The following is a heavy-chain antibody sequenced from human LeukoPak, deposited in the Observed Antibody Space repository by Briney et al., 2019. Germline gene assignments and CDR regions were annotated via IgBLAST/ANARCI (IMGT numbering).Heavy chain of an antibody. J-gene: IGHJ4*02. CDR3: ARGYTYGQLDS. CDR1: GYTFTGYY. Sequence: VSVKVSCTASGYTFTGYYMHWVRQAPGQGLEWMGRINPNSGGTNYAQKFQSRVTMTRDTSISTAYMELSRLRSDDTAVYYCARGYTYGQLDSWGQGTLVTVSP. D-gene: IGHD5-18*01. V-gene: IGHV1-2*06. CDR2: INPNSGGT.